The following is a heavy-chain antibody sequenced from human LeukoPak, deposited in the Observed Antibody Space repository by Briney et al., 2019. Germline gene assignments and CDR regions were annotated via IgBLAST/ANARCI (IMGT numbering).Heavy chain of an antibody. V-gene: IGHV3-11*01. CDR1: GFPFSDYY. CDR2: ISSRDSTI. Sequence: KTGGSLRLSCAASGFPFSDYYMSWFRQAPGQGLEWISYISSRDSTIYYADSVKGRFTISRDNAKNSLFLQMNSLRAEDTAVYYCARGDYYYGMDVWGQGTTVTVSS. CDR3: ARGDYYYGMDV. J-gene: IGHJ6*02.